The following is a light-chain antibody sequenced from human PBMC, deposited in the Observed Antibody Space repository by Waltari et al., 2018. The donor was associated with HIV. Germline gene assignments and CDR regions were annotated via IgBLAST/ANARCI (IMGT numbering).Light chain of an antibody. V-gene: IGKV1-33*01. J-gene: IGKJ4*01. CDR2: DAS. CDR1: QDISNY. Sequence: DIQMTQSPSSLSASVGDRVTITCQASQDISNYLNWYQQKPGKAPKLLIYDASNLETGVPSRFSGSGSGTDFTFTISSLQPEYIATYYCQQYDNLLLTFGGGTKVEIK. CDR3: QQYDNLLLT.